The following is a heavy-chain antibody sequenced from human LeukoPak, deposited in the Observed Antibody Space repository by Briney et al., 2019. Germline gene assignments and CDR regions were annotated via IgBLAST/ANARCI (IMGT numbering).Heavy chain of an antibody. Sequence: GGSLRLSCAASEFTVSSNYMSWVRQAPGKGLEWVSVIYSGGSTYYADSVKGRFTISRDNSKNTLYLQMNSLRAEDTAVYYCARANCGGDCFPYYFDYWGQGTLVTVSS. V-gene: IGHV3-66*01. J-gene: IGHJ4*02. CDR2: IYSGGST. CDR1: EFTVSSNY. D-gene: IGHD2-21*02. CDR3: ARANCGGDCFPYYFDY.